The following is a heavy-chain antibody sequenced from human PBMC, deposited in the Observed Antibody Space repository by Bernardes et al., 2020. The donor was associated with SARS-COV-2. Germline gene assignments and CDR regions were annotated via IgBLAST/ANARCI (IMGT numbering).Heavy chain of an antibody. CDR1: GFSFRNYI. D-gene: IGHD3-3*01. CDR2: ISDSSSYM. CDR3: ARGGSSGPGDF. J-gene: IGHJ4*02. Sequence: FCGSFGFSFRNYIVNWVQTGPGKGLECVESISDSSSYMYYADAVKGRFTISRDNAKNSLYLQMNSLRAEDTAVYYCARGGSSGPGDFWGLGSLVTVSS. V-gene: IGHV3-21*01.